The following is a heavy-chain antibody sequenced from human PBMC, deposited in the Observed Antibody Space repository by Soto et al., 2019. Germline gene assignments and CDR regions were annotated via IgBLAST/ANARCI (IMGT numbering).Heavy chain of an antibody. CDR2: IYHSGST. V-gene: IGHV4-30-2*01. CDR1: GGSFSPNY. D-gene: IGHD3-10*01. J-gene: IGHJ5*02. CDR3: ARVPGP. Sequence: SETLSLTCTMSGGSFSPNYWSWIRQPPGKGLEWIGYIYHSGSTYYNSSLKSRVTISVDRSKNQFSLKLSSVTAADTAVYYCARVPGPWGQGTLVTVSS.